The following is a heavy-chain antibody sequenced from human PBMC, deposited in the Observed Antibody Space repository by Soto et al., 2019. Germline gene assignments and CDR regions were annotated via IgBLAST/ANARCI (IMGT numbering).Heavy chain of an antibody. V-gene: IGHV1-18*04. CDR1: GYTFTIYG. Sequence: QVQLVQSGAEVKKPGASVKVSCKASGYTFTIYGISWVRQAPGQGLEWMGWISGYNGNTDYAQNLQDRVTLTTDASTSSVYMELRSLISDYTAVYYCARVDYYDISGDYGYWGQGTLITVSS. CDR2: ISGYNGNT. J-gene: IGHJ4*02. D-gene: IGHD3-22*01. CDR3: ARVDYYDISGDYGY.